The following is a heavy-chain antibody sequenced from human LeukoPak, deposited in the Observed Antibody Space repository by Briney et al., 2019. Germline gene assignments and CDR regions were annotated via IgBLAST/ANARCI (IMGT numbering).Heavy chain of an antibody. CDR3: ARVLKTRSGWYRPGGY. J-gene: IGHJ4*02. Sequence: ASVKVSCKASGYTSTSYDINWVRQATGQGLEWMGWMNPNSGNTGYAQKFQGRVTMTRNTSISTAYMELSSLRSEDTAVYYCARVLKTRSGWYRPGGYWGQGTLVTVSS. V-gene: IGHV1-8*01. CDR2: MNPNSGNT. CDR1: GYTSTSYD. D-gene: IGHD6-19*01.